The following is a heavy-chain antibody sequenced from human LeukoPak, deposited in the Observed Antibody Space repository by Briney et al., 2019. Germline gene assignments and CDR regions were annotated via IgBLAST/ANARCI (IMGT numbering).Heavy chain of an antibody. CDR2: ISYDGSNK. V-gene: IGHV3-30*04. D-gene: IGHD3-10*01. Sequence: GGSLRLSCAASGFTFSSYAMHWVRQAPGKGLEWVAVISYDGSNKYYADSVKGRFTISRDNSKNTLYLQMNSLRAEDTAVYYCARSGLMIRGVIDYWGQGTPVTVSS. J-gene: IGHJ4*02. CDR3: ARSGLMIRGVIDY. CDR1: GFTFSSYA.